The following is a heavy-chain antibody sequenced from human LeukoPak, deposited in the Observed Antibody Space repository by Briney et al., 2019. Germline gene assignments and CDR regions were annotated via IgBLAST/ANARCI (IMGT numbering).Heavy chain of an antibody. CDR2: IYTIGNT. J-gene: IGHJ4*02. CDR1: GGSISSYY. Sequence: KPSETLSLTCTVSGGSISSYYWSWIRQPAGKGLEWIGRIYTIGNTNYNPSLKSRVTMSVDTSKNQFSLKLNSVTAADTAVYYCARSRYYHDGSSYYGFDYWGQGTLVTVSS. V-gene: IGHV4-4*07. D-gene: IGHD3-22*01. CDR3: ARSRYYHDGSSYYGFDY.